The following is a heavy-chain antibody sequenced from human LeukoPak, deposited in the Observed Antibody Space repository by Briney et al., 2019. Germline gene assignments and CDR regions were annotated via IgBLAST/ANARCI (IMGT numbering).Heavy chain of an antibody. D-gene: IGHD5-12*01. CDR2: ISGSIGST. CDR3: AKDVRSGWLQAFDL. J-gene: IGHJ2*01. V-gene: IGHV3-23*01. Sequence: PGGSLRLSCAASGFTFSSHAMSWVRQAPGKGLEWVSAISGSIGSTYYADSVKGRFTISRDNSKNTLYLEMNSLRAEDTALYYCAKDVRSGWLQAFDLWGRGTLVTVSS. CDR1: GFTFSSHA.